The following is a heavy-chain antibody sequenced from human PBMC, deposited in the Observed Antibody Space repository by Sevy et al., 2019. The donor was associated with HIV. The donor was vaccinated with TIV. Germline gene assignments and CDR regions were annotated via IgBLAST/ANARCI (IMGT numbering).Heavy chain of an antibody. V-gene: IGHV4-34*01. CDR2: INHSGST. CDR1: GGSFSGYY. D-gene: IGHD6-6*01. CDR3: ARGHVAARPGAPIDY. Sequence: SETLSLTCAVYGGSFSGYYWSWIRQPPGKGLEWIGEINHSGSTNYNPSLKSRVTISVDTYKNQFSLKLSSVTAADTAVYYCARGHVAARPGAPIDYWGQGTLVTVSS. J-gene: IGHJ4*02.